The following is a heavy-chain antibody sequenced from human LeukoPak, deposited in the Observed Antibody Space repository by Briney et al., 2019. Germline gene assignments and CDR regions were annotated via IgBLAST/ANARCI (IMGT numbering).Heavy chain of an antibody. CDR2: IYYTGST. D-gene: IGHD3-10*01. V-gene: IGHV4-59*08. Sequence: SETLSLTCTVSGGSISSYYWSWIRQPPGKGLEWIGYIYYTGSTNYNPSLKSRVTISVDTSKNQFSLTLSSVTAADTAVYYCARRSTFENFFDYWGQGTLVTVSS. J-gene: IGHJ4*02. CDR1: GGSISSYY. CDR3: ARRSTFENFFDY.